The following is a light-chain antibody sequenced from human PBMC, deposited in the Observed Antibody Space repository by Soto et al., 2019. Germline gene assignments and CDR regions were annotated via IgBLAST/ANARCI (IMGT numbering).Light chain of an antibody. V-gene: IGKV3-11*01. CDR2: DAS. CDR3: QQSSNWPPLT. Sequence: EIVLTQSPATLSLSPGERATLSCRASQSVSSYLAWYQPKPGQAPRLLIYDASNRATGIPARFSGSGSGTDFTLTISSLEPEDFAVYYCQQSSNWPPLTFCPGTKVDIK. J-gene: IGKJ3*01. CDR1: QSVSSY.